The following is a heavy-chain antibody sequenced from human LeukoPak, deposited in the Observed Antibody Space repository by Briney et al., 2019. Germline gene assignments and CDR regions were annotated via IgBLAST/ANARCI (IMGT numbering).Heavy chain of an antibody. V-gene: IGHV3-30-3*01. CDR1: GFTFSSYA. J-gene: IGHJ4*02. D-gene: IGHD1-26*01. Sequence: GGSLRLSCAASGFTFSSYAMHWVRQAPGKGLEWVAVISYDGSNKYYADSVKGRFTISRDNSKNTLYLQMNSLRAEDTAVYYCARDAPMGGSYRIDYWGQGTLVTVSS. CDR3: ARDAPMGGSYRIDY. CDR2: ISYDGSNK.